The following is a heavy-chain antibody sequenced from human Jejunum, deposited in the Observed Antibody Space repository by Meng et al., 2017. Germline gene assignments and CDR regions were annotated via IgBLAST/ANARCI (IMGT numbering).Heavy chain of an antibody. J-gene: IGHJ5*02. CDR2: INPDSGGT. V-gene: IGHV1-2*06. D-gene: IGHD2-15*01. CDR3: ARAPDYSDNWFDP. Sequence: QVQLVQTGAEVKKPGASVKVSCKASGYTFTGYYMHWVRKAPGQGLGWMGRINPDSGGTNFAQKFQGRVTMTRDTSISTAYMELSRLKSDDTAVYYCARAPDYSDNWFDPWGQGTLVTVSS. CDR1: GYTFTGYY.